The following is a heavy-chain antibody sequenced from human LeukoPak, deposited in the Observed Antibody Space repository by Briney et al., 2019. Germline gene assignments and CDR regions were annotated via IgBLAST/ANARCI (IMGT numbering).Heavy chain of an antibody. Sequence: RPSETLSLTCTVSGGSLSSYYWSWIRQSPGRGLQWIGHIFYSGNTNYNPSLKSRVIISLDTSKNQFSLNLTSVTAADTALYYCARGPTRYYFDYWGQGTLVTVSS. V-gene: IGHV4-59*01. J-gene: IGHJ4*02. CDR3: ARGPTRYYFDY. CDR1: GGSLSSYY. CDR2: IFYSGNT. D-gene: IGHD1-1*01.